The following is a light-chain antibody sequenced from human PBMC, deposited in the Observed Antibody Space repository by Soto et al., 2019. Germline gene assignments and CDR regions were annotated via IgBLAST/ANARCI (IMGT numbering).Light chain of an antibody. CDR2: GAS. CDR3: QQYNNWPPVT. V-gene: IGKV3-15*01. CDR1: QSVSSN. J-gene: IGKJ1*01. Sequence: EIVMTQSPATLSVSPGGRATLSCGASQSVSSNLAWYQQKPGQAPRLLIYGASTRATGIPARFSGSGSGTEFTLTISSLQSEDFAVYYCQQYNNWPPVTFGQGTKVDIK.